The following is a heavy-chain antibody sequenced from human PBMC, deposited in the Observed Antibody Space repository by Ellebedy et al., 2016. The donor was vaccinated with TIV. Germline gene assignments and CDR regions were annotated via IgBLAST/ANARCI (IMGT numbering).Heavy chain of an antibody. J-gene: IGHJ4*02. CDR3: ARENSGSYYLFDY. D-gene: IGHD1-26*01. CDR1: GFTFNIYA. V-gene: IGHV3-23*01. CDR2: ISGSGTST. Sequence: GGSLRLSXAASGFTFNIYAMNWVRQAPGKGLEWVSGISGSGTSTYYADSVKGRFTISRDNSKNTLYLQMNSLRAEDTAVYYCARENSGSYYLFDYWGQGTLVTVSS.